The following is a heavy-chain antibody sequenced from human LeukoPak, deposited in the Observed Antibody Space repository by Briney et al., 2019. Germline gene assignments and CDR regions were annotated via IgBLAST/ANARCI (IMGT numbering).Heavy chain of an antibody. Sequence: SXXVXCKASGGTFISYAISWVRQAPGQGLEWMGGIIPIFGTANYAQKFQGRVTITTDESTSTAYMELSSLRSEDTAVYYCARGLEWLPTDYWGQGTLVTVSS. CDR1: GGTFISYA. V-gene: IGHV1-69*05. J-gene: IGHJ4*02. CDR2: IIPIFGTA. D-gene: IGHD3-3*01. CDR3: ARGLEWLPTDY.